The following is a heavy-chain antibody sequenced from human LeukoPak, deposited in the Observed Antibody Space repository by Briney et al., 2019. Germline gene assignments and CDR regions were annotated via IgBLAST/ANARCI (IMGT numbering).Heavy chain of an antibody. J-gene: IGHJ6*02. D-gene: IGHD2/OR15-2a*01. Sequence: GGALRLSCAASGFTFSSYEMKWVRQAPGEGLEWVSYICSGGGANRFYSESVKGRFTISRDNAKNSLYLHMNSLRAEDTGVYYCARIGTTTRGPAGLDVWGQGTTVTVSS. V-gene: IGHV3-48*03. CDR3: ARIGTTTRGPAGLDV. CDR2: ICSGGGANR. CDR1: GFTFSSYE.